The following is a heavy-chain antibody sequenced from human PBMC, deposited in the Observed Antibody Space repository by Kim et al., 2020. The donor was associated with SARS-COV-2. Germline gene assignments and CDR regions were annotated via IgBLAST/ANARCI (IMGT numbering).Heavy chain of an antibody. CDR1: GYTFTSYA. D-gene: IGHD6-13*01. CDR3: ARYAAAAGTYYYYGMDV. CDR2: INTNTGNP. J-gene: IGHJ6*02. V-gene: IGHV7-4-1*02. Sequence: ASVKVSCKASGYTFTSYAMNWVRQAPGQGLEWMGWINTNTGNPTYAQGFTGRFVFSLDTSVSTAYLQISSLKAEDTAVYYCARYAAAAGTYYYYGMDVWGQGTTVTVSS.